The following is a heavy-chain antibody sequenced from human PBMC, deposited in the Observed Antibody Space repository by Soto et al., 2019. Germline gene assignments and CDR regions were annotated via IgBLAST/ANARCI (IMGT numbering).Heavy chain of an antibody. D-gene: IGHD1-26*01. Sequence: SETLSLTCTVSDASVWSDSYFWTWIRQPPGKGLEWIAYISHTGDTNYNPSLKSRVTISIDTSRNQFSLTVTSVTAADTAVYFCARIVVGVTVDLWGQGSLVTVS. CDR2: ISHTGDT. CDR1: DASVWSDSYF. CDR3: ARIVVGVTVDL. J-gene: IGHJ4*02. V-gene: IGHV4-61*01.